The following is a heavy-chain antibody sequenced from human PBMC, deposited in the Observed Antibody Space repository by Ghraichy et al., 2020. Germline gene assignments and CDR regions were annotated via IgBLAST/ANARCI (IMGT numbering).Heavy chain of an antibody. V-gene: IGHV3-23*01. CDR2: ISGSGGST. Sequence: GGSLRLSCAASGFTFSSYAMSWVRQAPGKGLEWVSAISGSGGSTYYADSVKGRFTISRDNSKNTLYLQMNSLRAEDTAVYYCAKKMADYDSSGYYYVDYYFDYWGQGTLVTVSS. J-gene: IGHJ4*02. CDR1: GFTFSSYA. CDR3: AKKMADYDSSGYYYVDYYFDY. D-gene: IGHD3-22*01.